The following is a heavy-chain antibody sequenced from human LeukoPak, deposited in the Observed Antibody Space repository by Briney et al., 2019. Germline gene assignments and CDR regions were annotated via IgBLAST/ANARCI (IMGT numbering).Heavy chain of an antibody. CDR3: ANDRWQWLAFDY. CDR1: GFTFSSYG. V-gene: IGHV3-30*18. J-gene: IGHJ4*02. D-gene: IGHD6-19*01. CDR2: ISYDGSNK. Sequence: GGSLRLSCAASGFTFSSYGMHWVRQAPGKGLEWVAVISYDGSNKYYADSVKGRFTISRDNSKSTLYLQMNSLGAEDTAVYYCANDRWQWLAFDYWGQGTLVTVSS.